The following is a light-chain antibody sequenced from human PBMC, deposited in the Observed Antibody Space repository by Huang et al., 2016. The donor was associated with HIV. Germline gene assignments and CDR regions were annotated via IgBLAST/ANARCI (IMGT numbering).Light chain of an antibody. CDR1: QSVVASSTSKDY. V-gene: IGKV4-1*01. CDR2: WAS. Sequence: DIIMSQSPESLTVSLGESAPLNCRSSQSVVASSTSKDYMAWFQQKPGPPPNLLLSWASSREVGVPDRFSGSGSGTHFTLTIANLQPEDAAIYYWQQYYSLPQTFGQGTRV. CDR3: QQYYSLPQT. J-gene: IGKJ1*01.